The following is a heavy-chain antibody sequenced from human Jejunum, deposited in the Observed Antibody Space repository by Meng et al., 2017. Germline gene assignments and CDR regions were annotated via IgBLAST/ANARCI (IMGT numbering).Heavy chain of an antibody. J-gene: IGHJ4*02. CDR2: AST. Sequence: QVQLQESGPGLGTPSDTISLICAVSGGSVSSSAYQWGWIRQPPGKGLEWIGYASTNYNPSLKSRVTISVDTSKNQFSLKLTSVTAADTAVYYCARDHWGSLDYWGQGVLVTVSS. CDR1: GGSVSSSAYQ. V-gene: IGHV4-61*08. CDR3: ARDHWGSLDY. D-gene: IGHD7-27*01.